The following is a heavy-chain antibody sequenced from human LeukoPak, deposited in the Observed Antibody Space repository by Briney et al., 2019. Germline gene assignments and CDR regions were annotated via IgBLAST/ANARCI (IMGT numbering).Heavy chain of an antibody. CDR1: GFIFSEYA. V-gene: IGHV3-30-3*01. D-gene: IGHD2-2*01. Sequence: PGGSLRLSCAASGFIFSEYAMHWVRQAPGKGLDWVATITHDGNTAYYADSVKGRFTISRDNSKNTLYLQMNSLRAEDTAVYYCAKEYQLHRDWFDPWGQGTLVTVSS. J-gene: IGHJ5*02. CDR2: ITHDGNTA. CDR3: AKEYQLHRDWFDP.